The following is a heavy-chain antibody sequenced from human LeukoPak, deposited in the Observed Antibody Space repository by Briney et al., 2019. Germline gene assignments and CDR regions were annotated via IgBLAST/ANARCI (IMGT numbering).Heavy chain of an antibody. D-gene: IGHD6-13*01. CDR1: GGSISSYY. J-gene: IGHJ6*02. V-gene: IGHV4-59*01. Sequence: SETLSLTCTVSGGSISSYYWSWIRQPPGKGLEWIGYIYYSGSTNYNPSLKSRVTISVDTSKNQFSLKLSSVTAADTAVYYCARDGRIADSIYYYYYGMDVWGQGTTVTVSS. CDR3: ARDGRIADSIYYYYYGMDV. CDR2: IYYSGST.